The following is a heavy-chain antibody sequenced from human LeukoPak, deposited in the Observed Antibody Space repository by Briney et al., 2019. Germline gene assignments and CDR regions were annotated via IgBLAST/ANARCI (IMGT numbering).Heavy chain of an antibody. CDR3: ARVGFTTSWSNFDY. CDR2: INPNGGDT. J-gene: IGHJ4*02. V-gene: IGHV1-2*06. Sequence: GASVKVSCKAAGYNFPAYFIHWVRQAPGQGLEWMGRINPNGGDTNHAQKFQGRVTMAGDTSISTAYMELSSLISDDTAVYYCARVGFTTSWSNFDYWGQGTLVTVSS. CDR1: GYNFPAYF. D-gene: IGHD2-2*01.